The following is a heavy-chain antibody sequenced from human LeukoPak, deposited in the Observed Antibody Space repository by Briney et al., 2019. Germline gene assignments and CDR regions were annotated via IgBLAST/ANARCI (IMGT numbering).Heavy chain of an antibody. Sequence: GGSLRLSCAASGFTLSNFAMTGVRQGPGKGLEGVSTIMDTGLGTYYSDSVKGRFTISRDSSKNTLFLQMNSLSAEDTAVYYCAKDSGHPCSNYFIDSWAKGILVTVSS. D-gene: IGHD4-11*01. CDR2: IMDTGLGT. J-gene: IGHJ4*02. CDR1: GFTLSNFA. V-gene: IGHV3-23*01. CDR3: AKDSGHPCSNYFIDS.